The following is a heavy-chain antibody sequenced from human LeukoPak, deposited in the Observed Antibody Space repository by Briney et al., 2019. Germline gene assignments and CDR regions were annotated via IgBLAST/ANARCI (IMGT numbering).Heavy chain of an antibody. CDR3: ARLGDYYDSSGYYFTIDY. CDR1: AFTFSIYS. Sequence: AGSMTPSCPASAFTFSIYSMNWVRHAPRNGLEWVSSISTIRSYIFYANSVKGRFTISTDNTKNSLYMQMNRLRAEETAVYYCARLGDYYDSSGYYFTIDYWGQGTLVTVSS. CDR2: ISTIRSYI. J-gene: IGHJ4*02. V-gene: IGHV3-21*01. D-gene: IGHD3-22*01.